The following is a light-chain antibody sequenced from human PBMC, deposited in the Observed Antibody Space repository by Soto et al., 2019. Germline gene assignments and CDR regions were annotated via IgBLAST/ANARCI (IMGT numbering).Light chain of an antibody. CDR1: QSVLYSSNNKNY. CDR3: QQYYSNSIT. Sequence: DILMTQSPDSLALSLGERATINCKSSQSVLYSSNNKNYLAWYQQKPRQPPKLLIYWASTRESGVPDRFSGSGSGTDFTLTISSLQAEDVAVYYCQQYYSNSITFGQGTRLDIK. CDR2: WAS. V-gene: IGKV4-1*01. J-gene: IGKJ5*01.